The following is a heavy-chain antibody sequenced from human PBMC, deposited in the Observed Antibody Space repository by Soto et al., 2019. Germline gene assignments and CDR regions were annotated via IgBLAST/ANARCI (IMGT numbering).Heavy chain of an antibody. D-gene: IGHD1-26*01. Sequence: ASVKVSCKASGYTFISYYMHWVRQAPGQGLQWMGIINPSGSITTYAQKFQGRVTMARDTSTSTVYMELSSLTSDDTAVYYCASPIGGSYNAFDIWGQGTMVTVSS. V-gene: IGHV1-46*01. CDR2: INPSGSIT. CDR3: ASPIGGSYNAFDI. J-gene: IGHJ3*02. CDR1: GYTFISYY.